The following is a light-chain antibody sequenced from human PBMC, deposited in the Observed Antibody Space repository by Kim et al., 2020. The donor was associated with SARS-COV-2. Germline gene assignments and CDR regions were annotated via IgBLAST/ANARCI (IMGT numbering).Light chain of an antibody. J-gene: IGLJ3*02. CDR2: DVS. CDR1: SSDVGRYNY. CDR3: SSYTSSSAWV. Sequence: QSALTQPASVSGSPGQSITISCTGSSSDVGRYNYVSWYQQHPGKAPNLMIYDVSQRPSGISNRFSGSKSGNKASLTISGLQAEDEADYYCSSYTSSSAWVFGGGTQLTVL. V-gene: IGLV2-14*01.